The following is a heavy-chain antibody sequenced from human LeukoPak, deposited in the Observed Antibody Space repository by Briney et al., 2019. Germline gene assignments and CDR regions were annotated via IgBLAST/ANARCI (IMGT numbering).Heavy chain of an antibody. Sequence: ASVKVSCKASGYTFTSYHISWVRQAPGQGLEWMGWISVYNGNTKYAQKFQGRVTMTTDISTSTAYMELRSLRSDDTAVYYCARVELGHYFDYWGQGTLVTVSS. J-gene: IGHJ4*02. CDR3: ARVELGHYFDY. D-gene: IGHD1-26*01. CDR1: GYTFTSYH. V-gene: IGHV1-18*01. CDR2: ISVYNGNT.